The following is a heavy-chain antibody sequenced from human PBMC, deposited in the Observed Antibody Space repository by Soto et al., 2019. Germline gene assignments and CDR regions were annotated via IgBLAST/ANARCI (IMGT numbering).Heavy chain of an antibody. CDR2: ISGSGGST. J-gene: IGHJ4*02. D-gene: IGHD3-3*01. Sequence: GGSLRLSCAASGFTFSSYAMSWVRQAPGKGLEWVSAISGSGGSTYYADSVKGRFTISRDNSKDTLYLQMNRLRAEDTAVYYCVNYISAQTREYDFSRGYDGWGQGTLVTVSS. CDR3: VNYISAQTREYDFSRGYDG. V-gene: IGHV3-23*01. CDR1: GFTFSSYA.